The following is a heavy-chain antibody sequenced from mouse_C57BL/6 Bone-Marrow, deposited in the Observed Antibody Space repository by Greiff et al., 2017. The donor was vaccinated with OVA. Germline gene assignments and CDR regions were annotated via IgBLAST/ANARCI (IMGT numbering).Heavy chain of an antibody. Sequence: EVQVVESGGDLVKPGGSLKLSCAASGFTFSSYGMSWVRQTPDKRLEWVATISSGGSYTYYPDSVKGRFTISRDNAKNTLYLQMSSLKSEDTAMYYCARHRIYYYGFAYWGQGTLVTVSA. CDR1: GFTFSSYG. D-gene: IGHD1-1*01. J-gene: IGHJ3*01. CDR2: ISSGGSYT. V-gene: IGHV5-6*01. CDR3: ARHRIYYYGFAY.